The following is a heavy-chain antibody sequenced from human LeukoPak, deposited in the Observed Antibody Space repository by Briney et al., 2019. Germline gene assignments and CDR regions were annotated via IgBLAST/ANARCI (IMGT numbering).Heavy chain of an antibody. CDR1: GGSITSSSYY. D-gene: IGHD3-10*01. V-gene: IGHV4-39*01. CDR2: IYYTGST. Sequence: SETLSLTCTVSGGSITSSSYYWGWIRQPPGKGLEWIGSIYYTGSTYYNPSLKSRLTISVDTSKNQFSLKLSSVTAADTAVYYCARVNRIYYDSGSSFDYWGQGTLVTVSS. CDR3: ARVNRIYYDSGSSFDY. J-gene: IGHJ4*02.